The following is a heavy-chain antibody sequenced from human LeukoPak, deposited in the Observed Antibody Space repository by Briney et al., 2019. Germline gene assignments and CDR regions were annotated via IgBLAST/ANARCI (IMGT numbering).Heavy chain of an antibody. D-gene: IGHD6-19*01. Sequence: GGSLRLSCAASGFTFTSHGMNWVRQAPGKGLEWVSGISSSGDITNYADSVKGRFTISRDNSKNTLYMQMNSLRAEDTAVYYCAQKNGYSSGWTNYWGQGTLVTVSS. CDR2: ISSSGDIT. CDR3: AQKNGYSSGWTNY. V-gene: IGHV3-23*01. CDR1: GFTFTSHG. J-gene: IGHJ4*02.